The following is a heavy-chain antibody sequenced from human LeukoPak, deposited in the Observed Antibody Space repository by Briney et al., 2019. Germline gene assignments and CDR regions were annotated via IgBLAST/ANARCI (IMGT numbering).Heavy chain of an antibody. V-gene: IGHV3-7*01. CDR1: GLTFSSFW. CDR2: IKPDGSDT. J-gene: IGHJ4*02. CDR3: ARGHLGLNY. Sequence: PGGSLRLSCAVSGLTFSSFWMSWVRQAPGKGPEWVAAIKPDGSDTYYMDSVKGRFTISRDNAENSLHLQMSSLRADDTAVYYCARGHLGLNYWGQGSLVTVSS. D-gene: IGHD3-16*01.